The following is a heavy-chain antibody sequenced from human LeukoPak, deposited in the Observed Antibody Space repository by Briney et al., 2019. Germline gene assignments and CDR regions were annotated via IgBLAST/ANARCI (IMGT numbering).Heavy chain of an antibody. CDR2: IYHSGST. V-gene: IGHV4-38-2*01. CDR3: ARRMARVVVPADDDY. Sequence: SETLSLTCAVSGYSISSGYFWGWIRQPPGKGLEWIGSIYHSGSTYYNPSLKSRVTISVDTSKNQFSLKLSSVTAADTSVYYCARRMARVVVPADDDYWGNRTLVTVSS. CDR1: GYSISSGYF. J-gene: IGHJ4*01. D-gene: IGHD2-2*01.